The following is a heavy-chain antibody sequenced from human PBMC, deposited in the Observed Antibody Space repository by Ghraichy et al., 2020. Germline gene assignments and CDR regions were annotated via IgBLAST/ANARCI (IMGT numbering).Heavy chain of an antibody. V-gene: IGHV3-11*03. Sequence: GGSLRLSCAASGFTFSDYYMSWIRQAPGKGLEWVSYISSSSSYTNYADSVKGRFTISRDNAKNSLHLQMSSLRAEDTAVYYCARIHDSSGCYFDHWGQGTLVTVSS. CDR3: ARIHDSSGCYFDH. J-gene: IGHJ4*02. CDR1: GFTFSDYY. CDR2: ISSSSSYT. D-gene: IGHD6-19*01.